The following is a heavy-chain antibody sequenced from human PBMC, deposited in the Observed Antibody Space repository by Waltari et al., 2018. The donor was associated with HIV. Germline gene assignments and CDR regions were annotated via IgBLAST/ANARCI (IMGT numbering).Heavy chain of an antibody. D-gene: IGHD3-9*01. Sequence: QVQLVQSGAEVTKPGASLKLSCEGSGYTFSAYYVHWIRQAPGQGLEWMGWINPKSGYTQYPRKLQGRVTMTRDTSVDTAYMYLNSLTYADAAVYYCARTSLRYPSLALDFWGRGTLVTVSS. CDR1: GYTFSAYY. J-gene: IGHJ4*02. CDR3: ARTSLRYPSLALDF. V-gene: IGHV1-2*02. CDR2: INPKSGYT.